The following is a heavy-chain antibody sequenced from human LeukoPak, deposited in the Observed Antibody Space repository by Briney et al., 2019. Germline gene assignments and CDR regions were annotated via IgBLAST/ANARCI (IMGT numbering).Heavy chain of an antibody. V-gene: IGHV3-23*01. J-gene: IGHJ4*02. CDR3: AKDRQTTGWHILDH. D-gene: IGHD6-19*01. CDR2: ISYTGGST. Sequence: GGSLRLSCAASGFTFSSYAMSWVRQAPGKGLERVAAISYTGGSTYYADSVEGRFTISRDNSKNTLDLQMSSLRAADTAVYYCAKDRQTTGWHILDHWGQGTLVTVSS. CDR1: GFTFSSYA.